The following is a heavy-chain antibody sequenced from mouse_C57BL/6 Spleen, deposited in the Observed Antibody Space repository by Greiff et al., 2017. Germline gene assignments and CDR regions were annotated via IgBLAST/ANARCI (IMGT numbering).Heavy chain of an antibody. D-gene: IGHD3-2*02. J-gene: IGHJ2*01. CDR1: GYTFTDYY. V-gene: IGHV1-19*01. CDR3: ARERSSGYVPYYFDY. CDR2: INPYNGGT. Sequence: EVKLQQSGPVLVKPGASVKMSCKASGYTFTDYYMNWVKQSHGKSLEWIGVINPYNGGTSYNQKFKGKATLTVDKSSSTAYMELNSLTSEDSAVYYCARERSSGYVPYYFDYWGQGTTLTVAS.